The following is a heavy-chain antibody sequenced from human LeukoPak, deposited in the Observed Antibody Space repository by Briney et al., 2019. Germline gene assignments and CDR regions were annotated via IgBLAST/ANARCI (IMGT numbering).Heavy chain of an antibody. CDR2: ISGSGGTT. CDR3: AKGHRSSTNYNYFDY. CDR1: GFTFSSYA. D-gene: IGHD2-2*01. J-gene: IGHJ4*02. Sequence: GGSLRLSCAASGFTFSSYAMSWVRQAPGKGLEGVSIISGSGGTTYYADSVEGRFTISRDNSKNTLYLQMISLRAEDTAVYYCAKGHRSSTNYNYFDYWGQGTLLTVSP. V-gene: IGHV3-23*01.